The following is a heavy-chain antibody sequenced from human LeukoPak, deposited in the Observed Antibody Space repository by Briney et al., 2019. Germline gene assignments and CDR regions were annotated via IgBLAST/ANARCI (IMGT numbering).Heavy chain of an antibody. Sequence: GGSLRLSCAASGFAFSNYAMNWVRQAPGKGLEWVCAIGADRDRKYYTDSVKRRFTISSDNFQNTLSLKMNRLRPEDTPVYYCAKAHGAYIPAEYLQQWGQGTLVTVSS. CDR3: AKAHGAYIPAEYLQQ. CDR2: IGADRDRK. D-gene: IGHD4-17*01. J-gene: IGHJ1*01. V-gene: IGHV3-23*01. CDR1: GFAFSNYA.